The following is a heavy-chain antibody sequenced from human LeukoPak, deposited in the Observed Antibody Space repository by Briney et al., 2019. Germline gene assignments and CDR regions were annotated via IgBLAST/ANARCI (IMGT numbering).Heavy chain of an antibody. CDR3: ASIIVAAAGRGYYYYGMDV. Sequence: GESLKISRKGSGYSFASFWIGWVRQMPGKGLEWMGIIYPGDSDTRYSPSFQGQVTISADKSISTTYVQWSSLKASDTAMYYCASIIVAAAGRGYYYYGMDVWGQGTTVTVSS. D-gene: IGHD6-13*01. J-gene: IGHJ6*02. CDR2: IYPGDSDT. CDR1: GYSFASFW. V-gene: IGHV5-51*01.